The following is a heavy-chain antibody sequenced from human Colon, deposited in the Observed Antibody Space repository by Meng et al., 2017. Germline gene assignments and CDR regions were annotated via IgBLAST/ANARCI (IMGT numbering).Heavy chain of an antibody. Sequence: GGSLRLSCAASGFTFDDYAMHWVRQAPGEGLEWVSGISWNSGSIGYADSVKGRFTISRDNAKNSLYLQMNSLRAEDTALYYCAKDTGPTVTTVVVDYWGQGTLVTVSS. CDR1: GFTFDDYA. CDR2: ISWNSGSI. CDR3: AKDTGPTVTTVVVDY. J-gene: IGHJ4*02. V-gene: IGHV3-9*01. D-gene: IGHD4-17*01.